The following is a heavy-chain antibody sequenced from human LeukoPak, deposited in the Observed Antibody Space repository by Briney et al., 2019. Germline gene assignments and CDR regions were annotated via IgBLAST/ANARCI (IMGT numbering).Heavy chain of an antibody. CDR2: VSGTNTNT. CDR1: GFTFSSYA. V-gene: IGHV3-23*01. J-gene: IGHJ4*02. CDR3: AKDRHVLVIAASDY. Sequence: GGSLRLSCAASGFTFSSYAMHWVRQAPGKGLEWVSSVSGTNTNTYYADSVKGRFTISRDISKNTLYLQMNSLRAEDTAVYYCAKDRHVLVIAASDYWGQGTLVTVSS. D-gene: IGHD2-15*01.